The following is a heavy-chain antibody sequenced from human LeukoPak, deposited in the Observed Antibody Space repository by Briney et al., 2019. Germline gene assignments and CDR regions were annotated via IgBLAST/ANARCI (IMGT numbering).Heavy chain of an antibody. CDR2: IRSKAYGEIA. CDR3: TRDRGAYNLYDY. J-gene: IGHJ4*02. CDR1: GFTFGDYA. V-gene: IGHV3-49*03. Sequence: GGSLRLSCTASGFTFGDYAMSWIRQAPGKGLEWVGFIRSKAYGEIADYAASVKGRFTISRDDSKAIAYLQMNSLKTEDTAVYHCTRDRGAYNLYDYWGQGTLVTVSS. D-gene: IGHD1-1*01.